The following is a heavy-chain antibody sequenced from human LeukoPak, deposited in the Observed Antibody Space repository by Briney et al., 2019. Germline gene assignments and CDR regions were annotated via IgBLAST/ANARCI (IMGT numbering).Heavy chain of an antibody. V-gene: IGHV3-23*01. CDR1: GFTFSSYA. J-gene: IGHJ6*02. CDR2: ISGSGGST. CDR3: AKAPGYCSGGSCYYYYGMDV. Sequence: GGSLRLSCAASGFTFSSYAMSWVSQAPGKGLEWVSAISGSGGSTYYADSVKGRFTISRDNSKNTLYLQMNSLRAEDTAVYYCAKAPGYCSGGSCYYYYGMDVWGQGTTVTVSS. D-gene: IGHD2-15*01.